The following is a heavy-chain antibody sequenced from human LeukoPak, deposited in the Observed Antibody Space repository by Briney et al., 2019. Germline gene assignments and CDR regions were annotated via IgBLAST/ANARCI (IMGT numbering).Heavy chain of an antibody. Sequence: SETLSLTCAVYGGSFIGYYWSWIRQPPGKGLEWIGEINHSGSTNYNPSLKSRVAISVDTSKNQFSLKLSSVTAADTAVYYCARTQRPDYSNFSDYWGQGTLVTVSS. CDR1: GGSFIGYY. CDR3: ARTQRPDYSNFSDY. CDR2: INHSGST. J-gene: IGHJ4*02. V-gene: IGHV4-34*01. D-gene: IGHD4-11*01.